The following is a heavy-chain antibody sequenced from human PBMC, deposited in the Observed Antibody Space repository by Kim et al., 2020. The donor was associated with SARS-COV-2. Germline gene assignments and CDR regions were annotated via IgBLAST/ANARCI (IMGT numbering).Heavy chain of an antibody. J-gene: IGHJ4*02. CDR1: GFTFNTYG. Sequence: GGSLRLSCAASGFTFNTYGMHWVRQAAGKGLEWVSVISYDGSKKYYADSVKGRFTISRDNSKNTLYLQMNSLRIEDTAVYYCAKSFSGSYFGYDYCGQGTLVTVSS. CDR3: AKSFSGSYFGYDY. V-gene: IGHV3-30*18. D-gene: IGHD1-26*01. CDR2: ISYDGSKK.